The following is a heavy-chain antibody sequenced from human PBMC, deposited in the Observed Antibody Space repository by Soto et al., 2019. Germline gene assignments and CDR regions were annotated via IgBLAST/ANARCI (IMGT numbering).Heavy chain of an antibody. CDR3: ASVGVVTAHTFAFDI. CDR2: ISGSTSYT. J-gene: IGHJ3*02. Sequence: KSGGSLRLSCAASGFSFSDYYMSWIRQAPGKGLEWVSYISGSTSYTNYANSVKGRFTISRDNAKNSLYLQMNSLRAEDTAVYYCASVGVVTAHTFAFDIWGQGTMVTVSS. CDR1: GFSFSDYY. V-gene: IGHV3-11*06. D-gene: IGHD2-21*02.